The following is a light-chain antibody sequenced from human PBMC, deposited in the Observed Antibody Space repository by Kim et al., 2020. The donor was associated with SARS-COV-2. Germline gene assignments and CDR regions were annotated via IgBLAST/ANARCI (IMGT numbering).Light chain of an antibody. CDR2: KAS. CDR3: QQFHSYPWT. J-gene: IGKJ1*01. V-gene: IGKV1-5*03. Sequence: VSVGDRLTLTFRASQSISSWLAWYQQKPGKAPNLLIYKASSLEGGVPSRFSGSGSGTEFTLTISSLQPDDFATYYCQQFHSYPWTFGQGTKVDIK. CDR1: QSISSW.